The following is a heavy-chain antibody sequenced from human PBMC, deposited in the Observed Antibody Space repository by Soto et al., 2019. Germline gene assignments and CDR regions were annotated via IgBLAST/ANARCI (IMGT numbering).Heavy chain of an antibody. CDR3: AREVIPLTTDWYFDL. J-gene: IGHJ2*01. CDR1: GGSISGGVGGLYY. V-gene: IGHV4-30-4*01. CDR2: IYDSGST. D-gene: IGHD4-17*01. Sequence: QLQLRESGPGLVKPSETLSLTCTVSGGSISGGVGGLYYWSWIRQPPGKGLEWIGYIYDSGSTYYHPSLKRRVTISVDTSKNQFSLRRSSVTAADTAVYYCAREVIPLTTDWYFDLWGRGTLVTVSS.